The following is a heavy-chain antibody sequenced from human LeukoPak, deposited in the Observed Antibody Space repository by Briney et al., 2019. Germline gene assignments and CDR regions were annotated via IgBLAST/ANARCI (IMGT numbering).Heavy chain of an antibody. CDR1: GFTFDHYA. V-gene: IGHV3-43D*04. Sequence: GGSLRLSCAASGFTFDHYAMHWVRQAPGKGLEWVSLISWDGGSTYYADSVKGRFTISRDNSKNSLYLQVNTLRAEDTALFYCVAADKFWSPVDYWGRGTLVTVSS. J-gene: IGHJ4*02. D-gene: IGHD6-13*01. CDR2: ISWDGGST. CDR3: VAADKFWSPVDY.